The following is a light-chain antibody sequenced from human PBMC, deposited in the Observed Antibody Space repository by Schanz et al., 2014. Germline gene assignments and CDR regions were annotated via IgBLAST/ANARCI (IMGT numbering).Light chain of an antibody. CDR3: QSYDNSLSGHYV. CDR2: EVS. CDR1: SSDVGGYNY. Sequence: QSALTQPPSASGSPGQSVTISCTGTSSDVGGYNYVSWYQQHPGKAPKLMIYEVSQRPSGVPDRFSGSKSGNTASLTVSGLQAEDEADYYCQSYDNSLSGHYVFGTGTKLTVL. V-gene: IGLV2-8*01. J-gene: IGLJ1*01.